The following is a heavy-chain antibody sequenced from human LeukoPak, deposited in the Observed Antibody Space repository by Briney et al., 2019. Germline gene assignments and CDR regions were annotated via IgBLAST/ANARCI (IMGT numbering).Heavy chain of an antibody. CDR3: ARRVFGSGRHDY. D-gene: IGHD3-10*01. CDR2: RYYSGNT. J-gene: IGHJ4*02. V-gene: IGHV4-39*01. Sequence: PSETLSLTCTVSGGSISSSDYYRGWIRQPPGKGLEWIGNRYYSGNTYYNPSLKSRVTISVDTSKNQFSLKVSSVTAADTAVYCCARRVFGSGRHDYWGQGTLVTVSS. CDR1: GGSISSSDYY.